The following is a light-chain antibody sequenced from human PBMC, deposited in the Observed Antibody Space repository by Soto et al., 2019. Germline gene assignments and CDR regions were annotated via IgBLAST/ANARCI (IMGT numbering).Light chain of an antibody. J-gene: IGKJ1*01. Sequence: QMTQSPSTLSASVGDRVTITCRASQSISSWLAWYQQKPGKAPKLLIYDASSLESGVPSRFSGSGSGTEFTLTISSLQPDDFATYYCQQYNSYSPTFDQGTKVEIK. CDR2: DAS. CDR1: QSISSW. CDR3: QQYNSYSPT. V-gene: IGKV1-5*01.